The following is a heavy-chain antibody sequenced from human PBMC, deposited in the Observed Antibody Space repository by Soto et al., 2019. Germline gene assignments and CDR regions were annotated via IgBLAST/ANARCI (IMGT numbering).Heavy chain of an antibody. Sequence: QVQLLQSGPGLVKPSQTLSLTCAISGDSVSSNIVTWDWIRQSPSRGLEWLGRTYYRSQWFNDYAVSVKRRMTINADTSKNPFSLLLNYVTPEDTAVYYCARLIGTSWFVGWGQGTPVTVSS. D-gene: IGHD6-13*01. CDR1: GDSVSSNIVT. J-gene: IGHJ4*02. CDR3: ARLIGTSWFVG. CDR2: TYYRSQWFN. V-gene: IGHV6-1*01.